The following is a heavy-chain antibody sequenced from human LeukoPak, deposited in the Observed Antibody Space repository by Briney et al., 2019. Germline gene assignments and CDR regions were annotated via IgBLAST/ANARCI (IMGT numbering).Heavy chain of an antibody. CDR3: ARDRGYSTFDN. CDR1: GFPFSNYW. V-gene: IGHV3-7*01. D-gene: IGHD4-23*01. Sequence: GGSLRLSCAASGFPFSNYWMSWVRQAPGKGLEWVANMKEDGGEINYVGSVKGRFTISRDNAKNSLYLHMNSLRVEDTAVYYCARDRGYSTFDNWGQGTLVTVPS. CDR2: MKEDGGEI. J-gene: IGHJ5*02.